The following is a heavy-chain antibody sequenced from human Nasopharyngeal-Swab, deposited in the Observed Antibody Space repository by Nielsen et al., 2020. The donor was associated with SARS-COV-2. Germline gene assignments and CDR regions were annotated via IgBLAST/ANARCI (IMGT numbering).Heavy chain of an antibody. CDR2: INHSGST. J-gene: IGHJ6*02. V-gene: IGHV4-34*01. Sequence: SETLSLTCTVYGGSSSGYYWSWIPQHTGKGLEWIGEINHSGSTNYNPSLKSRVTISVDTSKNQFSLKLSSVTAADTAVYYCARVEGGSPTPYYYYYYGMDVWGQGTTVTVSS. D-gene: IGHD6-25*01. CDR3: ARVEGGSPTPYYYYYYGMDV. CDR1: GGSSSGYY.